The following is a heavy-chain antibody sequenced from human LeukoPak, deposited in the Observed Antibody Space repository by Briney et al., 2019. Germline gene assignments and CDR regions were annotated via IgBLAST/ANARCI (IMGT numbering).Heavy chain of an antibody. CDR3: AKGQNYYDGSGYYSTDY. CDR2: ISSDGVNK. J-gene: IGHJ4*02. D-gene: IGHD3-22*01. V-gene: IGHV3-30*18. Sequence: GGSLRLCCAASGFTFSSFGMHWVRQAPGKGLEWVAVISSDGVNKYSADSVKGRFTISRDNSKNTLYLQVNSLRAADTAVYYCAKGQNYYDGSGYYSTDYWGQGTPVTVSS. CDR1: GFTFSSFG.